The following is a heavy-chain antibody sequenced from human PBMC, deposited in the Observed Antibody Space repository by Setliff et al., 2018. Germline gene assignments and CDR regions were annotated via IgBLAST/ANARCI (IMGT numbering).Heavy chain of an antibody. V-gene: IGHV3-23*01. CDR3: ARDGGEY. CDR1: GFTFSSYA. Sequence: GGSLRLSCAASGFTFSSYAMSWVRQAPGKGLEWVSAISGSGGTIYYADSVKGRFTISRDNAKNSLYLQMNSLRAEDTAVYYCARDGGEYWGQGTLVTVSS. CDR2: ISGSGGTI. J-gene: IGHJ4*02. D-gene: IGHD3-16*01.